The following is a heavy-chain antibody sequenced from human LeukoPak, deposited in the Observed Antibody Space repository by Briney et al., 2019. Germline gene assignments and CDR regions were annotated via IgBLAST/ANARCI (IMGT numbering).Heavy chain of an antibody. CDR1: GGSISSTNW. D-gene: IGHD1-26*01. CDR2: ISLSGVT. V-gene: IGHV4-4*02. Sequence: PSGTLSLTCGVSGGSISSTNWWSWVRQPPGQGLEWIGEISLSGVTNYNPSLKSRVTMSLDRSKNHLSLTLTSVTAADTAVYYCSRESGAFSPFGYWGQGTLVTVSS. CDR3: SRESGAFSPFGY. J-gene: IGHJ4*02.